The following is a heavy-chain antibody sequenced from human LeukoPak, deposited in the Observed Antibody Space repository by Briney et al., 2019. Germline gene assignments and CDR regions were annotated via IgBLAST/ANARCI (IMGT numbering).Heavy chain of an antibody. V-gene: IGHV3-15*01. CDR3: TTVLVTMVRGVIITWPADAFDI. CDR1: GFTFSNAW. J-gene: IGHJ3*02. D-gene: IGHD3-10*01. Sequence: GGSLRLSCAASGFTFSNAWMSWVRQAPGKGLEWVGRIKSKTDGGTTDYAAPVKGRFTISRDDSKNTLYLQMNSLKTEDTAVYYCTTVLVTMVRGVIITWPADAFDIWGQGTMVTVSS. CDR2: IKSKTDGGTT.